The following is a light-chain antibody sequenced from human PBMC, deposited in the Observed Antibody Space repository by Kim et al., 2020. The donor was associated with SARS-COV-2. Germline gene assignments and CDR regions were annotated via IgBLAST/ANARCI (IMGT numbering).Light chain of an antibody. CDR2: LNNDGSH. Sequence: ASVKLTCTLSSGHSSYAIAWLQQQPEKGPRYLMELNNDGSHTKGDGIPDRFSGSSSGAKLSLTIAGLQSEDEADYYCQAWGTGIRVFGGGTKLTVL. V-gene: IGLV4-69*01. CDR3: QAWGTGIRV. CDR1: SGHSSYA. J-gene: IGLJ3*02.